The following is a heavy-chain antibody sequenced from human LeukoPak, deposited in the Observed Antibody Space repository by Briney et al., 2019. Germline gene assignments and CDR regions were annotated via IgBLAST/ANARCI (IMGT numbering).Heavy chain of an antibody. D-gene: IGHD5-12*01. CDR3: TRVIVATKDY. J-gene: IGHJ4*02. CDR1: GFTFGDYA. V-gene: IGHV3-49*04. Sequence: GGSLRLSCTGSGFTFGDYAMNWVRQAPGKGLEWVGFIRSKAYGGTTEYAASVKGRFTISRDDSKSIAYLQMNSLKTEDTAVYYCTRVIVATKDYWGQGTLVTVSS. CDR2: IRSKAYGGTT.